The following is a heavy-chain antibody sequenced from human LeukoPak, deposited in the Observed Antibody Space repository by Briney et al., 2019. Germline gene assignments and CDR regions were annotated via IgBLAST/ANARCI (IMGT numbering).Heavy chain of an antibody. D-gene: IGHD3-10*01. V-gene: IGHV1-18*01. CDR3: ARGLREFGELLLSVDY. CDR2: ISAYNRNT. CDR1: GYTFTSYG. Sequence: VASVKVSCKASGYTFTSYGISRVRQAPGQGLEWMGWISAYNRNTNYAQKLQGRVTMTTDTSTSTAYMELRSLRSDDTAVYYCARGLREFGELLLSVDYWGQGTLVTVSS. J-gene: IGHJ4*02.